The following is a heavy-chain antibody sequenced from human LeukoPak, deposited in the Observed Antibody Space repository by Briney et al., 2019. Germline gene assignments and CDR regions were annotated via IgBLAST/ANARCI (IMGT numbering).Heavy chain of an antibody. CDR2: ITGSGGFT. CDR3: AKWGFTYGPGYFDC. CDR1: GFTFTSYA. Sequence: GGSLRLSCAASGFTFTSYAMSWVRQAPGKGLEWVSTITGSGGFTYYADFVKGRFTISRDNSKKTLYLQMDSLRAEDMAVYYCAKWGFTYGPGYFDCWGQGTLVTVSS. D-gene: IGHD3-10*01. V-gene: IGHV3-23*01. J-gene: IGHJ4*02.